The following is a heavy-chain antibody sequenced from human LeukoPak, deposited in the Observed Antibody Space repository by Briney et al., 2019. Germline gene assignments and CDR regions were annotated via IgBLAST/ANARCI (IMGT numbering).Heavy chain of an antibody. CDR3: ARLRYSTSYYYHGMDV. CDR1: GGSIRSYS. D-gene: IGHD3-9*01. Sequence: SETLSLTCTVSGGSIRSYSWSWIRQPPGKGLEWIGYIYDSGDTNYNPSLKSRVTTSVDTSRDQFSLKVSSVTAADTAVYYCARLRYSTSYYYHGMDVWGQGTTVTVSS. CDR2: IYDSGDT. J-gene: IGHJ6*02. V-gene: IGHV4-59*01.